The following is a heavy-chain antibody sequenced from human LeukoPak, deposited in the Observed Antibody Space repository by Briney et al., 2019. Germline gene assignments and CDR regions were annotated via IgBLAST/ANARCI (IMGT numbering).Heavy chain of an antibody. J-gene: IGHJ4*02. CDR2: IHTKGGST. Sequence: PGRSLRLSRAASGLTLSSSAMHWVRHAAGKGLLWVARIHTKGGSTTYAASVKGRFNFTSANANNPVYLQMYSLRAEDTAVYYCARALAAAGTGGYLWGQGTLVTVSS. D-gene: IGHD6-13*01. V-gene: IGHV3-74*03. CDR3: ARALAAAGTGGYL. CDR1: GLTLSSSA.